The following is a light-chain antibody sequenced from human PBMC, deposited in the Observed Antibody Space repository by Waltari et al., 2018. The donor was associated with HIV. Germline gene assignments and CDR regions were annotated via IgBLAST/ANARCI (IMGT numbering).Light chain of an antibody. CDR3: QTWGTGIQGV. J-gene: IGLJ3*02. CDR1: SGHSNYA. Sequence: QLVLTQSPSASASLGASVKLTCTLSSGHSNYAIAWHQQQPGKRPRYLMKLKSDGSHIKGDGTPDRFSGSSSGAGRYLTISSLQSEDEADYYGQTWGTGIQGVFGGGTKLTVL. V-gene: IGLV4-69*01. CDR2: LKSDGSH.